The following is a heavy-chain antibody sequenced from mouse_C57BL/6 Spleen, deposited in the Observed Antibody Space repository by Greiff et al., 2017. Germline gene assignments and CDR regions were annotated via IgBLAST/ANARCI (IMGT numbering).Heavy chain of an antibody. V-gene: IGHV5-17*01. J-gene: IGHJ4*01. CDR1: GFTFSDYG. D-gene: IGHD2-12*01. CDR3: AITYSYYARDY. CDR2: ISSGSSTI. Sequence: EVMLVESGGGLVKPGGSLKLSCAASGFTFSDYGMHWVRQAPEKGLEWVAYISSGSSTIYYADTEKGRVTMSRDNAKNTLFLQMTRLRSEDTAMYYCAITYSYYARDYWGQGTSVTVSS.